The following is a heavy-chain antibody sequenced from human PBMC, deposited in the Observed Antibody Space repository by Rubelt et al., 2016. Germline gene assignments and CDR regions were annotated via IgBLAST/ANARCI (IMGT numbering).Heavy chain of an antibody. CDR1: GAYINSYY. J-gene: IGHJ3*02. D-gene: IGHD1-26*01. CDR3: GRPRMEGATTDAFDI. Sequence: QLQLQESGPGLVKPSETLSLTCTVSGAYINSYYWSWIRQPPGKGLEWIGYIYKSGSTNYNSSLKSRATISVDTSKNQFSRTLSAVSAADTAGYYCGRPRMEGATTDAFDIWGEGTLVTVSS. CDR2: IYKSGST. V-gene: IGHV4-59*01.